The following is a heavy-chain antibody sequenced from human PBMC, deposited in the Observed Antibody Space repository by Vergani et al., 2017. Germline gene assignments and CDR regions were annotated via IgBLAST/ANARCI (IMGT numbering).Heavy chain of an antibody. CDR3: AKFPLNITTPDRGDF. D-gene: IGHD1-1*01. CDR2: ISYDGDTT. Sequence: HVQMGESGGGVVQPGRSLRLSCAVSGFRFSDYGMHWVRQAPGRGLEWVALISYDGDTTYYEDSVKGRFTISRDNSKNTLFLQMHSLRVEDMALYYCAKFPLNITTPDRGDFWGQGSLVTVSS. V-gene: IGHV3-30*18. J-gene: IGHJ4*02. CDR1: GFRFSDYG.